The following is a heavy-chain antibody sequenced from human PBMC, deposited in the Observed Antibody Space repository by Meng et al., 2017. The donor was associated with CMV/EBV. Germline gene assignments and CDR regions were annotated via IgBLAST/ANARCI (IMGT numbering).Heavy chain of an antibody. CDR1: GFTFSSYS. D-gene: IGHD3-22*01. CDR3: ARARSSRGNWFDP. J-gene: IGHJ5*02. Sequence: GESLKISCAASGFTFSSYSMNWVRQAPGKGLEWVSSISSSSSYIYYADSVKGRFTISRDNAKNSLYLQMNSLSAEDTAVYYCARARSSRGNWFDPWGQGTLVTVSS. CDR2: ISSSSSYI. V-gene: IGHV3-21*01.